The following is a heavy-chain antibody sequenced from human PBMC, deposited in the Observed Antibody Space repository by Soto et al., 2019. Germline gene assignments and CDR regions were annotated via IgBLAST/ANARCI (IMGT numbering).Heavy chain of an antibody. J-gene: IGHJ4*02. V-gene: IGHV3-23*01. Sequence: GGSLRLSCATSGLTFSNYAMSWVRQAPGGGLEWVSSMSGSSSTTYYADSVKGRFTISRDRSKNTLYLRMSSLRAEDTALYYCAKNQERELPRVIDFWGQGTLVTVSS. CDR2: MSGSSSTT. CDR1: GLTFSNYA. D-gene: IGHD1-7*01. CDR3: AKNQERELPRVIDF.